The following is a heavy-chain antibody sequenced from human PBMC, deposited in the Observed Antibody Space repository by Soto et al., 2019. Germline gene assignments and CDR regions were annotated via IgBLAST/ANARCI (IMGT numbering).Heavy chain of an antibody. J-gene: IGHJ4*02. D-gene: IGHD2-15*01. CDR3: AKDLGVYCSGGSCYSPTWDYFDY. Sequence: GGSLRLSCAASGFTFSSYAMSWVRQAPGKGLEWVSAISGSGGSTYYADSVKGRFTISRDNSKNTLYLQMNSLRAEDTAVYYCAKDLGVYCSGGSCYSPTWDYFDYWGQGTLVTVSS. CDR2: ISGSGGST. CDR1: GFTFSSYA. V-gene: IGHV3-23*01.